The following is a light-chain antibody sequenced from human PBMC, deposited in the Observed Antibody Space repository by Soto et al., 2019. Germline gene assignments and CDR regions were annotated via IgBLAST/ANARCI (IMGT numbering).Light chain of an antibody. CDR1: QSVSSNY. V-gene: IGKV3-20*01. J-gene: IGKJ4*01. CDR3: EQYGSSPLT. Sequence: EIVLTQSPGTLSLSPGERATLSCRASQSVSSNYLAWYQQKPGQAPRLLIYGASIRATGITDRFSGSRSGTDFTISISRLEPEDFAVYSCEQYGSSPLTFGGGTKVEIK. CDR2: GAS.